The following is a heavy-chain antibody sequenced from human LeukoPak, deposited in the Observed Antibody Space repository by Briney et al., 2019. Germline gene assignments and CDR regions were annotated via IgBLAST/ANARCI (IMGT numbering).Heavy chain of an antibody. CDR3: ARDSYGSGSYYNAPSFGY. CDR2: INPNSGGT. CDR1: GYTFTGYY. D-gene: IGHD3-10*01. V-gene: IGHV1-2*06. J-gene: IGHJ4*02. Sequence: ASVKVSCKASGYTFTGYYMHWVRQAPGQGLEWMGRINPNSGGTNYAQKFQGRVTMTRDTSISTAYMALSRLRSDDTAVYYCARDSYGSGSYYNAPSFGYWGQGTLVTVSS.